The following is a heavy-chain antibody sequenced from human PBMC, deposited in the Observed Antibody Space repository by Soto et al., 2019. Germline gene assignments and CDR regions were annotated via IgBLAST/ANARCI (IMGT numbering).Heavy chain of an antibody. D-gene: IGHD2-8*02. CDR2: IDPSDSYT. V-gene: IGHV5-10-1*01. CDR3: ARHIYCRGGACSHSHFDY. Sequence: GESLKISWKGSGYSFTSYWITWVLQMPGKGLEWMGRIDPSDSYTNYSPSSQGHVTISVDTSISTAYLQWRSLKASDTAMYYCARHIYCRGGACSHSHFDYWGQGTLVTVSS. J-gene: IGHJ4*02. CDR1: GYSFTSYW.